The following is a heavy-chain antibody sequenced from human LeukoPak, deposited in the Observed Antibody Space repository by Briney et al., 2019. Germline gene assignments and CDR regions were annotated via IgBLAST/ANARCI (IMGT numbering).Heavy chain of an antibody. V-gene: IGHV4-30-4*01. CDR2: IYYSGST. CDR1: GGSVSSHDYY. D-gene: IGHD3-10*01. J-gene: IGHJ4*02. CDR3: ARGLNPSLWFGERTYYFDY. Sequence: PSETLSLTCTVSGGSVSSHDYYWSWIRQPPGKGLEWIWYIYYSGSTYYNPSLKSRVTISVDTSKNQFSLKLSSVTAADTAVYYCARGLNPSLWFGERTYYFDYWGQGTLVTVSS.